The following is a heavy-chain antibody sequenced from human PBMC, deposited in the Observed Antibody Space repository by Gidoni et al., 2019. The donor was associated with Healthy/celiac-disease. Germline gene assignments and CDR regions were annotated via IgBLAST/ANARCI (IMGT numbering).Heavy chain of an antibody. D-gene: IGHD2-2*01. V-gene: IGHV4-59*01. CDR1: GGSISRYY. Sequence: QVQLQESCPGLVKPSETLSLTCTGSGGSISRYYWSWIRQPPGKGLEWIGYIYYSGCTNYNPSPKSRVTISVDTSNNQFSLKLSSVTAADTAVYYCARVGYCSSTSCRLSYYFDYWGQGTLVTVSS. CDR3: ARVGYCSSTSCRLSYYFDY. CDR2: IYYSGCT. J-gene: IGHJ4*02.